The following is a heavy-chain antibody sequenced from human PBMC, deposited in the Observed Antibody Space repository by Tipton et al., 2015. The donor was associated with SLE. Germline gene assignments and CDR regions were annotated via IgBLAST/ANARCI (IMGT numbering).Heavy chain of an antibody. D-gene: IGHD2-15*01. CDR2: VYYSGST. CDR3: ARIIVVDGAATNYFDY. Sequence: TLSLTCTVSGDSMRNQYWSWIRQPPGKGLEWIGYVYYSGSTIYNPSLQSRVTISVDTSKNRFSLKLNSVTAADTAVYYCARIIVVDGAATNYFDYWGQGTLVTVSS. CDR1: GDSMRNQY. V-gene: IGHV4-59*07. J-gene: IGHJ4*02.